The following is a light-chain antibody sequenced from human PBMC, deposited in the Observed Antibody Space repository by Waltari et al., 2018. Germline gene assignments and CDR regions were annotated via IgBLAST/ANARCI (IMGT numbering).Light chain of an antibody. J-gene: IGLJ2*01. CDR1: RRDVGGYQY. CDR2: EVA. V-gene: IGLV2-8*01. Sequence: QSALTQPPSASGSPGQSVTISCTGTRRDVGGYQYVSWYQQHPGKAPKLMIYEVAKRPSGVPDRFSGSKSGNTASLTVSGLQAEDEADYFCSSYAGTNNYVVFGGGTKLTVL. CDR3: SSYAGTNNYVV.